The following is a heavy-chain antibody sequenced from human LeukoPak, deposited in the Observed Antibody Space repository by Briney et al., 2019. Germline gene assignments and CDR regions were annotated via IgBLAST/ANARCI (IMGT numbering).Heavy chain of an antibody. D-gene: IGHD6-19*01. CDR1: GYTLTGYY. J-gene: IGHJ4*02. CDR2: INPNSGGT. V-gene: IGHV1-2*06. Sequence: SVNVSCKVSGYTLTGYYMHCVRQAPGQGLEWMRRINPNSGGTNHTQKLQGSLNMTRDTSIHTAHMAMSRVRSDHTPVYYCASGSSTMWSKQWLVVDYWGQGTLVTVSS. CDR3: ASGSSTMWSKQWLVVDY.